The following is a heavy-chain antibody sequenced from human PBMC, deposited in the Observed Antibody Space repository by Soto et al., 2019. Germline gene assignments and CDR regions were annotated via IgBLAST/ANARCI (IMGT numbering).Heavy chain of an antibody. CDR3: ARARINRGIAATDRRFDH. V-gene: IGHV1-3*01. CDR2: INAGNGNT. D-gene: IGHD6-13*01. CDR1: GYTFTSYA. J-gene: IGHJ5*02. Sequence: ASVKVSCKASGYTFTSYAMHWVRQAPGQRLEWMGWINAGNGNTKYSQKFQGRVTITRDTSASTAYMELSSLRSEDTAVYYCARARINRGIAATDRRFDHWGQGTLVTVSS.